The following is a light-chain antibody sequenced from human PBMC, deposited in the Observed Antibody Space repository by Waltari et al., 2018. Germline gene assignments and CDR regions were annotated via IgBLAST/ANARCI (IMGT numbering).Light chain of an antibody. CDR3: QQYNSYSLLT. V-gene: IGKV1-5*03. J-gene: IGKJ4*01. CDR2: KAS. Sequence: DIQMTQSPSTLSASVGDRFTITCRASQSISNWLAWYQQKPGKAPKLLIYKASNLESGVPSRFSCSGSWTEFTLTISSLQPDDFATYYCQQYNSYSLLTFGGGTKVEIK. CDR1: QSISNW.